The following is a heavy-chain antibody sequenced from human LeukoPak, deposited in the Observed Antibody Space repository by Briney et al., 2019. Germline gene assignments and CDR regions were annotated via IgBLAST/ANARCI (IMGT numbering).Heavy chain of an antibody. CDR3: ARILTNYPGWYFDL. D-gene: IGHD4/OR15-4a*01. CDR2: IRQDGGEI. CDR1: GFTLSVYW. Sequence: GGSLRLSCAASGFTLSVYWMSWVRQIPGKGLEWVANIRQDGGEIYYVDSVKGRFTISRDNAKNSLYLEVNSLRAEDTALYYCARILTNYPGWYFDLWGRGTLVTVFS. J-gene: IGHJ2*01. V-gene: IGHV3-7*01.